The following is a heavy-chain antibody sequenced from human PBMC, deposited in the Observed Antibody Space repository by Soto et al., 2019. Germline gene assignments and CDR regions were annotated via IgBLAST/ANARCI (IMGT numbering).Heavy chain of an antibody. CDR1: GFTFSNYG. D-gene: IGHD1-26*01. CDR3: AKKSGVGATWYFDY. CDR2: LPEIGTNT. J-gene: IGHJ4*02. V-gene: IGHV3-23*01. Sequence: QTGGSLRLSCAASGFTFSNYGMSWVRQAPGKGLEWVSALPEIGTNTYYADSVKGRLTISRDNSKNTLFLQINNLRAGDTAVYYCAKKSGVGATWYFDYWGQGTLVTVSS.